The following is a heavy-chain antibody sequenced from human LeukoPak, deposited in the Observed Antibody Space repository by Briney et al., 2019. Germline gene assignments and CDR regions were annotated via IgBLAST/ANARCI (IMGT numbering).Heavy chain of an antibody. V-gene: IGHV1-18*04. Sequence: ASVKVSCKASGYTFTGYYMHWVRQAPGQGLEWMGWISAYNGNTNYAQKLQGRVTMTTDTSTSTAYMELRSLRSDDTAVYYCARDHAAAGTGEFDPWGQGTLVTVSS. D-gene: IGHD6-13*01. CDR1: GYTFTGYY. J-gene: IGHJ5*02. CDR2: ISAYNGNT. CDR3: ARDHAAAGTGEFDP.